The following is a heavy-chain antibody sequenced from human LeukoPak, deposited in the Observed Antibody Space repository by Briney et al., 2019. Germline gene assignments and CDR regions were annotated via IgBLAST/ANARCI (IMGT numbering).Heavy chain of an antibody. CDR1: GFTFSSSW. V-gene: IGHV3-7*01. CDR3: ATDVGAD. CDR2: IKEDGSEK. Sequence: GGSLRLSCAASGFTFSSSWMTWVRQTPGKGLEWVANIKEDGSEKYYVDSVKGRFTISRDNAKNSLYLQMNSLRAEDTALCYCATDVGADWGQGTLVTVSS. J-gene: IGHJ4*02.